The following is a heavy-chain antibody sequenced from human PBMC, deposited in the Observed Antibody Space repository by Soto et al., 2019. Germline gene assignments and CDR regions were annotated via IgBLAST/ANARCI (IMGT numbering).Heavy chain of an antibody. CDR3: ARYNAYSSSGYYYYGMDV. V-gene: IGHV1-8*01. CDR2: MNPNSGNT. Sequence: QVQLVQSGAEVKKPGASVKVSCKASGYTFTSYDINWVRQATGQGLEWMGWMNPNSGNTGYAQKFQGRVTMTRNTSISTAYMELSSLRSEDTAVNYCARYNAYSSSGYYYYGMDVWGQGTTVTVSS. CDR1: GYTFTSYD. D-gene: IGHD6-13*01. J-gene: IGHJ6*02.